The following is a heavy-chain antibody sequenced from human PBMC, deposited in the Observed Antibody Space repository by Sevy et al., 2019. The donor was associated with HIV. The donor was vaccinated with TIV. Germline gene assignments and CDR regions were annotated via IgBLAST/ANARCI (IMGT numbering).Heavy chain of an antibody. V-gene: IGHV3-30*03. J-gene: IGHJ4*02. Sequence: GGSLRLYCAASGFIFSRYGMHWVRQAPGKGLEWVAVISYDGGNIYYSDSVKGRFTISRDNSKNKLSLQMKSLRTEDTAVYYCARSPSDYGDYAVGYRGQGTLVTVSS. CDR3: ARSPSDYGDYAVGY. CDR1: GFIFSRYG. CDR2: ISYDGGNI. D-gene: IGHD4-17*01.